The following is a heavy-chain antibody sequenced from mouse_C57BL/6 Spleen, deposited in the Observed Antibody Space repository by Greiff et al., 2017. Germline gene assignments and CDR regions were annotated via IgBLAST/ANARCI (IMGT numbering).Heavy chain of an antibody. J-gene: IGHJ4*01. D-gene: IGHD2-10*02. V-gene: IGHV5-6*01. CDR3: ARSLYGNYTYYYAMDY. Sequence: EVKLQESGGDLVKPGGSLKLSCAASGFTFSSYGMSWVRQTPDKRLEWVATISSGGSYTYYPDSVKGRFTISRDNAKNTLYLQMSSLKSEDTAMYYCARSLYGNYTYYYAMDYWGQGTSVTVSS. CDR2: ISSGGSYT. CDR1: GFTFSSYG.